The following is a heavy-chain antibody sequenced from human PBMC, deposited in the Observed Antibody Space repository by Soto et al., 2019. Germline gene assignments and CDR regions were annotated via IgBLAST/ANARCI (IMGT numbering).Heavy chain of an antibody. CDR1: GYTFTSYG. J-gene: IGHJ5*02. D-gene: IGHD2-15*01. CDR3: ARVSPILGYCSGGSCYSPHNWFDP. V-gene: IGHV1-18*01. CDR2: ISAYNGNT. Sequence: ASVKVSCKASGYTFTSYGISWVRQAPGQGLEWMGWISAYNGNTNYAQKLQGRVTMTTDTSTSTAYMELRSLRSDDTAVYYCARVSPILGYCSGGSCYSPHNWFDPWGQGTLVTVSS.